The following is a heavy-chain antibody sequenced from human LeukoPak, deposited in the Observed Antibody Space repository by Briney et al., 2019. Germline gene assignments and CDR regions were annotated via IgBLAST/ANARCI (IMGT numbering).Heavy chain of an antibody. J-gene: IGHJ4*02. CDR2: ISGSGDSR. CDR3: AKKAYSYGPFDY. D-gene: IGHD5-18*01. V-gene: IGHV3-23*01. Sequence: GGSLRLSCAASGFTFKNYAMSLVRQAPGKGLEWVSGISGSGDSRYYADSVKGRFTISRDNSKNTFYMQTISLRAEDTAVYYCAKKAYSYGPFDYWGQGTLVTVSS. CDR1: GFTFKNYA.